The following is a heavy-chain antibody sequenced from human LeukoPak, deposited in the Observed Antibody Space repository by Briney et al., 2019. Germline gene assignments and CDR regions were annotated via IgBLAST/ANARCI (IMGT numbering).Heavy chain of an antibody. Sequence: SETLSLTCTVSGGSISSSSYYWGWIRQPPGKGLEWIGSIYYSGSTYYNPSLKSRVTISVDTSKNQFSLKLSSVTAADTAVYYCARDRPDVLRYFDWLYAFDIWGQGTMVTVSS. J-gene: IGHJ3*02. V-gene: IGHV4-39*07. CDR3: ARDRPDVLRYFDWLYAFDI. CDR2: IYYSGST. CDR1: GGSISSSSYY. D-gene: IGHD3-9*01.